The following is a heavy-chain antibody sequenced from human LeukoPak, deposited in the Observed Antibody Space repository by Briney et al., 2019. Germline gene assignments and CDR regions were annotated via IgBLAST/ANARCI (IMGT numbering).Heavy chain of an antibody. D-gene: IGHD2-15*01. Sequence: GASVKVSCEASGGTFSSYAISWVRQAPGQGLEWMGGIIPIFGTANYAQKFQGRVTITADESTSTAYMALSSLRSEDTAVYYCARDLAAPYFDYWGQGTLVTVSS. CDR3: ARDLAAPYFDY. CDR1: GGTFSSYA. V-gene: IGHV1-69*01. J-gene: IGHJ4*02. CDR2: IIPIFGTA.